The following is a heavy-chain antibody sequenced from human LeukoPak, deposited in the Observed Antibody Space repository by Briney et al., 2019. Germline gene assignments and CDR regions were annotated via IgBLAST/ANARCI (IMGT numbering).Heavy chain of an antibody. D-gene: IGHD7-27*01. CDR3: ARVWAWGSGNYFDN. Sequence: RTGGSLRLSCAASGFTFDAFGMTWVRQAPGKGLEWVSAIRGDAGSTGYADSVKGRFTISRDNAKNSLYLQMNSLRVEDTALYYCARVWAWGSGNYFDNWGRGTLVTVSS. CDR1: GFTFDAFG. CDR2: IRGDAGST. V-gene: IGHV3-20*04. J-gene: IGHJ4*02.